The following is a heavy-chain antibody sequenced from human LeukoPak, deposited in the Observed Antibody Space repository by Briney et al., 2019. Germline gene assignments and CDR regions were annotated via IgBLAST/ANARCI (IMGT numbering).Heavy chain of an antibody. V-gene: IGHV3-7*01. Sequence: GGSLRLSCAASGLAFSDYWRSWVRQAPGKGLEWVANIKPDGGHQNYVDSVKGRFTISRDNAKNSLYLQMNSLRAEDTAVYYCARGRFLEWLLFDYWGQGTLVTVSS. CDR1: GLAFSDYW. CDR2: IKPDGGHQ. J-gene: IGHJ4*02. D-gene: IGHD3-3*01. CDR3: ARGRFLEWLLFDY.